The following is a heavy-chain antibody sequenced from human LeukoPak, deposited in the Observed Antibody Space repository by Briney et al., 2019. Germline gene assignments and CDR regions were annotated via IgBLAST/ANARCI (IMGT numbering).Heavy chain of an antibody. J-gene: IGHJ4*02. CDR3: ARGHCSGGSCYSLSYYFDY. D-gene: IGHD2-15*01. V-gene: IGHV3-53*01. CDR1: GFTVSSNY. Sequence: GGSLRLSCAASGFTVSSNYMSWVRQAPGKGLEWVSVIYSGGSTYYADSVKGRFTISRDNSKSTLYLQMNSLRAEDTAVYYCARGHCSGGSCYSLSYYFDYWGQGTLVTVSS. CDR2: IYSGGST.